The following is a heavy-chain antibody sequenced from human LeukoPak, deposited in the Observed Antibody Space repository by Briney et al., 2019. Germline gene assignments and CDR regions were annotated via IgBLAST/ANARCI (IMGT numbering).Heavy chain of an antibody. CDR1: GGSASSGSYY. V-gene: IGHV4-39*07. CDR2: IYYSGST. D-gene: IGHD1-26*01. J-gene: IGHJ4*02. Sequence: SETLSLTCTVSGGSASSGSYYWGWIRQPPGKGLEWIGNIYYSGSTYYNPSLKSRVTISVETSKNQFSLKLSSVTAADTAVYYCARDGRFPPEVLPRYFDCWGQGTLVTVSS. CDR3: ARDGRFPPEVLPRYFDC.